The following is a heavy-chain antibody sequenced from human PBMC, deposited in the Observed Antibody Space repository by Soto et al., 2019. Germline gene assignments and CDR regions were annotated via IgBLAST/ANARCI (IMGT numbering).Heavy chain of an antibody. CDR2: ISGSGGST. D-gene: IGHD1-7*01. V-gene: IGHV3-23*01. Sequence: GGSLRLSCAASGFTFSSYAMSWVRQAPGKGLEWVSAISGSGGSTYYADSVKGRFTISRDNSKNTLYLQMNSLRAEDTAVYYCAKDALTGITGTTGFAYWGQGTLVTVSS. CDR3: AKDALTGITGTTGFAY. CDR1: GFTFSSYA. J-gene: IGHJ4*02.